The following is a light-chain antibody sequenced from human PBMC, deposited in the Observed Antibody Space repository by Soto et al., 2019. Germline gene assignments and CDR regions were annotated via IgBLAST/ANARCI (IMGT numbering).Light chain of an antibody. Sequence: TESPLSLPVTPGEPASISCRASQGIATGLAWYQQKPGAPPKLLIYDASTLERGIPSRFSGRGSGTHFILTINNLQPEDFATYYCQQFNSLFGQGTRLEIK. CDR2: DAS. V-gene: IGKV1-13*02. CDR3: QQFNSL. CDR1: QGIATG. J-gene: IGKJ5*01.